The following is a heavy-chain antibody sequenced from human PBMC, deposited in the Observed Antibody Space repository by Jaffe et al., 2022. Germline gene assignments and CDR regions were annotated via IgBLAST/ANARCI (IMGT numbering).Heavy chain of an antibody. J-gene: IGHJ6*03. D-gene: IGHD3-10*01. CDR1: GFTFSSYG. CDR2: IRYDGSNK. Sequence: QVQLVESGGGVVQPGGSLRLSCAASGFTFSSYGMHWVRQAPGKGLEWVAFIRYDGSNKYYADSVKGRFTISRDNSKNTLYLQMNSLRAEDTAVYYCAKSPYHLGFRGSYYYYMDVWGKGTTVTVSS. V-gene: IGHV3-30*02. CDR3: AKSPYHLGFRGSYYYYMDV.